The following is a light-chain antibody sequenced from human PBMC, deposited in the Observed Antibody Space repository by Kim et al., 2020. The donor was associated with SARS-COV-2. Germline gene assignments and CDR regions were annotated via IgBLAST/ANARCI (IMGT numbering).Light chain of an antibody. V-gene: IGLV1-44*01. CDR2: SNS. J-gene: IGLJ2*01. Sequence: TISVSGSSANSGVNLVKWYHHPPGTAPKLLISSNSRRPAGVPDRFSGSKSGTSASLAIRGLQSDDEAYYYCATWDDSLNGWVFGGGTKVTVL. CDR3: ATWDDSLNGWV. CDR1: SANSGVNL.